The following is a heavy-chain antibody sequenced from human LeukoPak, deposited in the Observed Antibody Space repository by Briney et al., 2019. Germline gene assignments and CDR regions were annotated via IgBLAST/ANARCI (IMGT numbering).Heavy chain of an antibody. Sequence: SDSLSLTCTASGCTFSSYYLSWIRQPPGQGLEWMGYIYYSGSTNYNPSLKSRVTISVDTSKNQFSLKLSSVTAADTAVYYCARLWHSSGWYAGLDYWGQGTLVTVSS. CDR1: GCTFSSYY. D-gene: IGHD6-19*01. CDR3: ARLWHSSGWYAGLDY. J-gene: IGHJ4*02. CDR2: IYYSGST. V-gene: IGHV4-59*08.